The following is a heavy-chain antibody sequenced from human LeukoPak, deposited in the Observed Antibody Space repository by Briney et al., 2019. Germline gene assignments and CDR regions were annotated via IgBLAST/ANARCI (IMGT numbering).Heavy chain of an antibody. D-gene: IGHD6-13*01. Sequence: PGGSLRLSCVASGFTFSSYGMHWVRQAPGKGLEWVAVISYDGSNKYYADSVKGRFTISRDNSKNTLYLQMNSLRAEDTAVYYCAKSYSSSWSPNDYWGQGTLVTVSS. V-gene: IGHV3-30*18. J-gene: IGHJ4*02. CDR2: ISYDGSNK. CDR1: GFTFSSYG. CDR3: AKSYSSSWSPNDY.